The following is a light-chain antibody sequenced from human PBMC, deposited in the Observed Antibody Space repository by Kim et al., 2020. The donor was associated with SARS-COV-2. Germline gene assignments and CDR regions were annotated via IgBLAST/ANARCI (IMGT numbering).Light chain of an antibody. CDR2: GAS. J-gene: IGKJ5*01. V-gene: IGKV3-20*01. CDR1: QSVSSSY. Sequence: EIVLTQSPGTLSLSPGERATLSCRASQSVSSSYLAWYQQKPGQAPRLLIYGASTRATGIPDRFSGNGSGKDFTLTISRLEPEDFALYYCQQYGGSPITFGQGTRLEIK. CDR3: QQYGGSPIT.